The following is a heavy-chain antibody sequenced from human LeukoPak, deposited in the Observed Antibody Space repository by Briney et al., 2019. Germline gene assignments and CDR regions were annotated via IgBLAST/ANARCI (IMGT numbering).Heavy chain of an antibody. D-gene: IGHD2-15*01. CDR1: GYTFTGYY. CDR3: AYCSGGSCLYGLDV. J-gene: IGHJ6*02. CDR2: IHSNSGGT. V-gene: IGHV1-2*06. Sequence: GASVKFSCKASGYTFTGYYMHWVRQAPGQGLEWMGRIHSNSGGTNFAQKFQGRVTMTRDTSISTAYMELSRLRSDDTAVYYCAYCSGGSCLYGLDVWGRGTTVTVSS.